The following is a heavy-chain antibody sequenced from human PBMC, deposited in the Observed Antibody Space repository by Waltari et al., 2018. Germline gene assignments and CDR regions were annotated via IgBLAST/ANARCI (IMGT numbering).Heavy chain of an antibody. J-gene: IGHJ4*02. CDR1: GFTFSRYW. V-gene: IGHV3-7*01. CDR2: IKTDGSGK. CDR3: ARSGGLAGSSPCPSDY. D-gene: IGHD2-15*01. Sequence: EVQLVESGGGLVQPGGSLRLSCAASGFTFSRYWMSWVRQAPGKGMGWVANIKTDGSGKYYVDSVKGRFTISRDNAEKSLSLQMNSLRAEDTAVYYCARSGGLAGSSPCPSDYWGQGTLVTVSS.